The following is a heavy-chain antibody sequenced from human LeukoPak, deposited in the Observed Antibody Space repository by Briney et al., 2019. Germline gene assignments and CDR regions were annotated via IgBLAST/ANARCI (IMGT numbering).Heavy chain of an antibody. V-gene: IGHV3-72*01. J-gene: IGHJ4*02. CDR1: GFTFSDPY. D-gene: IGHD3-10*01. CDR2: IKNRANSYST. Sequence: GGPLRLSCAAPGFTFSDPYMDWVRQAPGKGLEWVGRIKNRANSYSTEYAASVKGRFSMSRDDSKNSLYLQMNSLKTEDTAVYYCTRSPSYYGSLFDYWGQGALVTVSS. CDR3: TRSPSYYGSLFDY.